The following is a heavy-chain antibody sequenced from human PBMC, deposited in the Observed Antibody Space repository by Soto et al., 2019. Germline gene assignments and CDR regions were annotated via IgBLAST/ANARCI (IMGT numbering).Heavy chain of an antibody. Sequence: LGESLKISCKGSGYSFTSYWIGWVRQMPGKGLEWMGIIYPGDSDTRYSPSFQGQVTISADKSISTAYLQWSSLKASDTAMYYCARGAQLVATPADYWGQGTLVTVSS. J-gene: IGHJ4*02. D-gene: IGHD5-12*01. CDR3: ARGAQLVATPADY. CDR1: GYSFTSYW. CDR2: IYPGDSDT. V-gene: IGHV5-51*01.